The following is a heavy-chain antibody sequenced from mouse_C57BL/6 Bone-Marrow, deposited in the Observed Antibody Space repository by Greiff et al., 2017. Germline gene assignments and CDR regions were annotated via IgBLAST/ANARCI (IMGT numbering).Heavy chain of an antibody. V-gene: IGHV5-17*01. CDR3: ACAYSVNAMDY. D-gene: IGHD2-12*01. J-gene: IGHJ4*01. Sequence: EVKLVESGGGLVKPGGSLKLSCAASGFTFSDYGMHWVRQAPEKGLEWVAYISSGSSTIYYADTVLGRFTISRDNAKNTLFLQMTSLRSEDTAMYYCACAYSVNAMDYWGQGTSVTVSS. CDR2: ISSGSSTI. CDR1: GFTFSDYG.